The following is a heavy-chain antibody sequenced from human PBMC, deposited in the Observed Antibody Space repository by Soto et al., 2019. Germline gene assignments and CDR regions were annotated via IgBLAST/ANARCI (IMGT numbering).Heavy chain of an antibody. CDR3: AGARILGPTGDFDY. J-gene: IGHJ4*02. CDR1: GYTFTDYH. CDR2: ITPKSGEI. D-gene: IGHD1-26*01. Sequence: QVHLVQSGAEVKRPGDSVKVSCKASGYTFTDYHIHWVRQAPGQGLEWMGRITPKSGEIYYSPKFQGRVTLTRDTSISTAYMELTTLKFDDTAVYYCAGARILGPTGDFDYWGQGTLATVSS. V-gene: IGHV1-2*02.